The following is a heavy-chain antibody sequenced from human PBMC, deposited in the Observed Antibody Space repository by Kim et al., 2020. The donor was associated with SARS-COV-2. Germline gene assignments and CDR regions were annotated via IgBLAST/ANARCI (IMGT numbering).Heavy chain of an antibody. V-gene: IGHV4-34*01. CDR3: ARINWVYYFDY. D-gene: IGHD1-1*01. CDR2: INHSGST. J-gene: IGHJ4*02. Sequence: SETLSLTCAVYGGSFSGYYWSWIRQPPGKGLEWIGEINHSGSTNYNPSLKSRVTISVDTSKNQFSLKLSSVTAADTAVYYCARINWVYYFDYWGQGTLVTVSS. CDR1: GGSFSGYY.